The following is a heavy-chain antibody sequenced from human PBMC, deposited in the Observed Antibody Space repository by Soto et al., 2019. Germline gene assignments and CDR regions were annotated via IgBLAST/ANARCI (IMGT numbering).Heavy chain of an antibody. D-gene: IGHD3-3*01. CDR3: AGERPYCDGGTGYQIDGFEI. CDR1: GFTFSSYS. Sequence: GGSLRLSCAASGFTFSSYSMTWVRQAPGKGLEGVSSISSSSSYLYYADSVKGRFTISRDNDKNSLYLQMNSLRAEDTAVDYCAGERPYCDGGTGYQIDGFEIWGQGTMVTVSS. CDR2: ISSSSSYL. V-gene: IGHV3-21*01. J-gene: IGHJ3*02.